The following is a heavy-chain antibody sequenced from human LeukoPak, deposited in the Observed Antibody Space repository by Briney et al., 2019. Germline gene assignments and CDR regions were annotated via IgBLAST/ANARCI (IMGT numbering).Heavy chain of an antibody. CDR3: ARDDSSSSGGYGMDV. J-gene: IGHJ6*02. CDR1: GGSISSYY. D-gene: IGHD6-6*01. V-gene: IGHV4-59*01. Sequence: SETLSLTCTVSGGSISSYYWSWLRQPPGKGLEWIGYIYYSGSTNYNPSLKSRVTISVDTSKNQFSLKLSSVTAADTAVYYCARDDSSSSGGYGMDVWGQGTTVTVSS. CDR2: IYYSGST.